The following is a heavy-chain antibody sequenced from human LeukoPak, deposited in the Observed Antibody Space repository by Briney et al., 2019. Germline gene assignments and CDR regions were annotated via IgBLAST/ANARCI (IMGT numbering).Heavy chain of an antibody. D-gene: IGHD2-21*01. V-gene: IGHV3-74*01. CDR1: GFTFSSYW. CDR2: INSDGSST. J-gene: IGHJ6*02. Sequence: PGGSLRLSCAASGFTFSSYWMHWVRQAPGKGLVWVSRINSDGSSTSYADSVKGRFTTSRDNAKNTLYLQMNSLRAEDTAVYYCARDQVIVQYLYGMDVWGQGTTVTVSS. CDR3: ARDQVIVQYLYGMDV.